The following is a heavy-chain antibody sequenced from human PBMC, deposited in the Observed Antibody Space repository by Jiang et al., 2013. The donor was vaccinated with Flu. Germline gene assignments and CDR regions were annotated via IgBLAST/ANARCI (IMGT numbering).Heavy chain of an antibody. CDR3: AIDSSGAFDY. Sequence: GLVKPSETLSLTCTVSGGSISSSSYYWGWIRQPPGKGLEWIGSIYYSGSTYYNPSLKSRVTISVDTSKNQFSLKLSSVTAADTAVYYCAIDSSGAFDYWGQGTLVTVSS. D-gene: IGHD6-19*01. J-gene: IGHJ4*02. V-gene: IGHV4-39*01. CDR1: GGSISSSSYY. CDR2: IYYSGST.